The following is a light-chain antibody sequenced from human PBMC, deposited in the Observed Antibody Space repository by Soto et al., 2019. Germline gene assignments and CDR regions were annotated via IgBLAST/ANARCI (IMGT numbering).Light chain of an antibody. CDR1: SSDVGGYNY. CDR3: CSYAGSYVV. J-gene: IGLJ2*01. V-gene: IGLV2-11*01. Sequence: QSALTQPRSVSGSPGQSVAISCTGTSSDVGGYNYVSWYQQHPGKAPKPMIYDVTQRPSGVPDRFSGSKSGNTASLTISGLQAEDEADDYCCSYAGSYVVFGGGTKLTVL. CDR2: DVT.